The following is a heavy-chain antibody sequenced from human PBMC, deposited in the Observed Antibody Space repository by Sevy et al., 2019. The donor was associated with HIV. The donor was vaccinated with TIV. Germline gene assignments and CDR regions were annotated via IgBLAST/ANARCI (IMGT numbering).Heavy chain of an antibody. CDR2: IFRSGENT. CDR3: AGARYDSSGSFDAFDI. CDR1: GFTFYNYA. Sequence: GGSLRLSCAASGFTFYNYAMNWVRQAPGKGLEWVSTIFRSGENTYYADSVKARFTTSRDNSKNTLYLQMNSLRTEDTALYYCAGARYDSSGSFDAFDIWGQGTMVTVSS. D-gene: IGHD3-22*01. V-gene: IGHV3-23*01. J-gene: IGHJ3*02.